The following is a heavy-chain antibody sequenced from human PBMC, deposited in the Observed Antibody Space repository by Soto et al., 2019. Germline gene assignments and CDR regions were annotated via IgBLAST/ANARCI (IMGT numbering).Heavy chain of an antibody. J-gene: IGHJ6*02. CDR1: GGTFSSYA. CDR2: IIPIFGGT. V-gene: IGHV1-69*05. Sequence: SVKVSCKASGGTFSSYAISCVRQAPGQGLEWMGGIIPIFGGTNYAQKFQDRVSMTIDTSTGTAYMELRSLTSDDTAIYYCAKNGQPPYYYYGLDVWGQGTKVTAP. CDR3: AKNGQPPYYYYGLDV. D-gene: IGHD2-8*01.